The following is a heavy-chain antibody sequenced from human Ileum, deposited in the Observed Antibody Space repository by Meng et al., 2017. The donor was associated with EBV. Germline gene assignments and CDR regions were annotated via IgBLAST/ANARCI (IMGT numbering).Heavy chain of an antibody. CDR3: ARWAFIYSYGFDH. D-gene: IGHD5-18*01. J-gene: IGHJ4*02. CDR2: IYHSGGT. CDR1: GASITESNS. V-gene: IGHV4-4*02. Sequence: QLRLQESGPGLVKPLGTLSLTCAVSGASITESNSWSWVRQPPGKGLEWIGEIYHSGGTNYNPSLKSRVTISVDKSKNQISLKLNSVTAADTAVYYCARWAFIYSYGFDHWGQGTLVTVSS.